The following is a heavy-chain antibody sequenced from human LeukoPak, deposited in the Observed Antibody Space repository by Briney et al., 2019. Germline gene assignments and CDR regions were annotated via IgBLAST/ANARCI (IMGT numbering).Heavy chain of an antibody. CDR3: ARDSGWGGYYMPLGPDY. D-gene: IGHD3-3*01. CDR2: ISWNSGSI. Sequence: PGGSLRLSCAASGFTFDDYAMYWVRQAPGKGLEWVSGISWNSGSIGYADSVKGRFTISRDNAKNSLYLQMNSLRAEDTAVYYCARDSGWGGYYMPLGPDYWGQGTLVTVSS. CDR1: GFTFDDYA. V-gene: IGHV3-9*01. J-gene: IGHJ4*02.